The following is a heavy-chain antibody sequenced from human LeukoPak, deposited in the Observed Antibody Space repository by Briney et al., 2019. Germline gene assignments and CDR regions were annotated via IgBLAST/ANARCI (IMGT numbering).Heavy chain of an antibody. CDR1: GLTFTNYY. CDR2: INPGGSNT. CDR3: AREGSGGYFDY. J-gene: IGHJ4*02. D-gene: IGHD2-8*02. Sequence: ASVKVSCKASGLTFTNYYMHWVRQAPGQGLEWMGLINPGGSNTNYAQKFRGRVTMTRDTSATTVYMELSSLRSEDTAVYYCAREGSGGYFDYGGQGTLVTVSS. V-gene: IGHV1-46*01.